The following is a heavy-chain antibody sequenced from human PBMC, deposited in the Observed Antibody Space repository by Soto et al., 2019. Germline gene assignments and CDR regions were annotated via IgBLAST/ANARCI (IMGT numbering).Heavy chain of an antibody. CDR3: ARDGSEYYYDSSGYKAFDY. CDR1: GFTFSSYS. Sequence: PGGSLRLSCAASGFTFSSYSMNWVRQAPGKGLEWVSYISSSSSTIYYADSVKGRFTISRDNAKNSLYLQMNSLRAEDTAVYYCARDGSEYYYDSSGYKAFDYWGRGTLVTVSS. J-gene: IGHJ4*02. D-gene: IGHD3-22*01. V-gene: IGHV3-48*01. CDR2: ISSSSSTI.